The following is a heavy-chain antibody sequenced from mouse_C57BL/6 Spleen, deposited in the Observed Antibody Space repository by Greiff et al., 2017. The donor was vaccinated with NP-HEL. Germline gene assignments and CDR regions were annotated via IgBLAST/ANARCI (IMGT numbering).Heavy chain of an antibody. J-gene: IGHJ4*01. Sequence: EVMLVESGEGLVKPGGSLKLSCAASGFTFSSYAMSWVRQTPEKRLEWVAYISSGGDYIYYADTVKGRFTISRDNARNTLYLQMSSLKSEDTAMYYCARDRGSSYDYAMDYGGQGTSVTVSS. V-gene: IGHV5S21*01. D-gene: IGHD1-1*01. CDR3: ARDRGSSYDYAMDY. CDR1: GFTFSSYA. CDR2: ISSGGDYI.